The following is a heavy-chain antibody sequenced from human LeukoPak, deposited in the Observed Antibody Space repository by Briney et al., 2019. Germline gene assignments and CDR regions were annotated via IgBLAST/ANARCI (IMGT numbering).Heavy chain of an antibody. V-gene: IGHV1-2*06. CDR1: GYTFTGYY. CDR3: ARGPNVFNYDILTGYFDY. D-gene: IGHD3-9*01. Sequence: VASVKVSCKASGYTFTGYYMHWVRQAPGQGLEWMGRINPNSGGTNYAQKFQGRVTMTRDTSISTAYMELSRLRSDDTAVYYCARGPNVFNYDILTGYFDYWGQGTLVTVSS. CDR2: INPNSGGT. J-gene: IGHJ4*02.